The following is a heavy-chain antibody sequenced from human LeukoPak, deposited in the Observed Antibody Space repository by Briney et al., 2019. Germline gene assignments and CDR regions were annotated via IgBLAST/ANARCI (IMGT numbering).Heavy chain of an antibody. CDR1: GFTFSSYW. CDR2: IKQDGSEK. Sequence: PGGSLRLSCAASGFTFSSYWMSWVRQAPGKGLEWVANIKQDGSEKYYVHSVKGRFTISRDNAKNSLYLQMNSLRAEDTAVYYCARNYYDSSGYYYSRDSYYFDYWGQGTLVTVSS. J-gene: IGHJ4*02. D-gene: IGHD3-22*01. CDR3: ARNYYDSSGYYYSRDSYYFDY. V-gene: IGHV3-7*01.